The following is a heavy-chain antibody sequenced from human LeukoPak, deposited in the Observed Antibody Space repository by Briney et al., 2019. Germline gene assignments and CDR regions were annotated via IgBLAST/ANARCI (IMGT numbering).Heavy chain of an antibody. CDR2: ISYDGSNK. CDR1: GFTFSSYA. CDR3: ARENPIGYDSSGYFNY. V-gene: IGHV3-30-3*01. D-gene: IGHD3-22*01. J-gene: IGHJ4*02. Sequence: GGSLRLSCAASGFTFSSYAMHWVRQAPGKGLEWVAVISYDGSNKYYAVSVKGRFTISRDNSKNTLYLQMNSLRAEDTAVYYCARENPIGYDSSGYFNYWGQGTLVTVSS.